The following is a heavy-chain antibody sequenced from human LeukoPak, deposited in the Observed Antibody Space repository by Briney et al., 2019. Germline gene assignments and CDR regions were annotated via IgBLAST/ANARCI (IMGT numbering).Heavy chain of an antibody. CDR3: AREVGIAAAGLPDY. V-gene: IGHV1-18*01. CDR1: GYTFTSYG. D-gene: IGHD6-13*01. CDR2: ISAYNGNT. Sequence: GASVKVSCKASGYTFTSYGISWVRQAPGQGLEWMGWISAYNGNTNYAQKLQGRVTMTTDTSTSTAYRELRSLRSDDTAVYYCAREVGIAAAGLPDYWGQGTLVTVSS. J-gene: IGHJ4*02.